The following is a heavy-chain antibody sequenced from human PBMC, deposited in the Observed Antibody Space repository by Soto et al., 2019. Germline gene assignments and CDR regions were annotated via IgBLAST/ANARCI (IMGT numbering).Heavy chain of an antibody. Sequence: GSLRLSCVASGFTLTTYEMNWVRLAPGKGLEWVAYISYTGTTIYYADSVKGRFTISRDTAKNSLYLQMNSLRAEDTGVYYCARESPNYDILTGYYDYWGQGTLVTVSS. CDR2: ISYTGTTI. CDR3: ARESPNYDILTGYYDY. CDR1: GFTLTTYE. J-gene: IGHJ4*02. D-gene: IGHD3-9*01. V-gene: IGHV3-48*03.